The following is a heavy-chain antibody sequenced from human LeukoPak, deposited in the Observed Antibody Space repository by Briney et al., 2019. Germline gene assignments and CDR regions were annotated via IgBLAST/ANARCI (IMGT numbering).Heavy chain of an antibody. CDR3: TTDTYCTNGVCYPNYYYYGMDV. V-gene: IGHV3-15*01. CDR2: LKNNADGGTT. Sequence: GGSLRLSCAASGFTFSNAWMSWVREAPGKGLEWVGRLKNNADGGTTDYAAPVKGRFTISRDDSKNTLYLQMSNLKTEDTAVYYCTTDTYCTNGVCYPNYYYYGMDVWGRGTTVTVSS. D-gene: IGHD2-8*01. J-gene: IGHJ6*02. CDR1: GFTFSNAW.